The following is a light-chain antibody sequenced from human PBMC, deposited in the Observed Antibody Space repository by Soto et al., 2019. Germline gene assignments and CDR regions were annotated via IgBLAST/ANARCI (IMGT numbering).Light chain of an antibody. Sequence: DIQMTQSPSTLSASVGDRVTITCRASQSIPVWLAWYQQKPGKAPQLLISQASNLESGFPSRFSGSGSGTEFTLAISSLQPDDFATYYCQQYSSYSPYTFGQGTKLEI. V-gene: IGKV1-5*03. CDR1: QSIPVW. CDR2: QAS. CDR3: QQYSSYSPYT. J-gene: IGKJ2*01.